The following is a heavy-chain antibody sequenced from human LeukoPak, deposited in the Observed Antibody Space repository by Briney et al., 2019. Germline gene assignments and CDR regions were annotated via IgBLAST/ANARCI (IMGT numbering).Heavy chain of an antibody. CDR3: ARSAAGEDYYYYYGMDV. D-gene: IGHD6-13*01. V-gene: IGHV1-69*13. CDR1: GGTFSSYA. CDR2: IIPIFGTA. J-gene: IGHJ6*04. Sequence: VKVSCKASGGTFSSYAISWVRQAPGQGLEWMGGIIPIFGTANYAQKFQGRVTITADKSTSTAYMELSSLRSEDMAVYYCARSAAGEDYYYYYGMDVWGKGTTVTVSS.